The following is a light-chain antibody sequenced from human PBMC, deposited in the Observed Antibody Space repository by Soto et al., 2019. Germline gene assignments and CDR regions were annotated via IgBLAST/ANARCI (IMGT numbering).Light chain of an antibody. CDR2: GAS. J-gene: IGKJ3*01. V-gene: IGKV3-20*01. CDR1: QSVSSNS. CDR3: QHYGSSPPEFT. Sequence: EIVLTQSPGTLSLSPGERATLSCRASQSVSSNSLAWYQQRPGQAPRLLIFGASYRAAGIPDRFSGSGSGTDFILTISRLEPEDFALYYCQHYGSSPPEFTFGPGTKVDSK.